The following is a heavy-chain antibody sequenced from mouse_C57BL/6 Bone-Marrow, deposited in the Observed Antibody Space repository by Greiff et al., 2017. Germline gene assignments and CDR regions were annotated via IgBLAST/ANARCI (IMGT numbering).Heavy chain of an antibody. Sequence: EVQLQQSGAELVRPGASVTLSCTASGFNIKDDYMHWVKQRPEQGLEWIGWIDPGSGDTEYASKFQGKATITADTSSHTAYLQLSSLTSEDTAVYYCTSYVYPIYYAMDYWGQGTSVTVSS. CDR1: GFNIKDDY. V-gene: IGHV14-4*01. J-gene: IGHJ4*01. CDR2: IDPGSGDT. CDR3: TSYVYPIYYAMDY.